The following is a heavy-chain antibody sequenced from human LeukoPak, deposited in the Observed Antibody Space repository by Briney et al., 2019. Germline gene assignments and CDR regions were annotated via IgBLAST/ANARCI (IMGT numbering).Heavy chain of an antibody. Sequence: ASVKVSCKASGYTFTSYYMHWVRQAPGQGLEWMGIINPSGGSTSYAQKFQGRVTMTRDMSTSTVYMELSSLRSEDTAVYYCARDQGCSSTSCQTPFDYWGQGTLVTVSS. J-gene: IGHJ4*02. CDR2: INPSGGST. CDR1: GYTFTSYY. D-gene: IGHD2-2*01. V-gene: IGHV1-46*01. CDR3: ARDQGCSSTSCQTPFDY.